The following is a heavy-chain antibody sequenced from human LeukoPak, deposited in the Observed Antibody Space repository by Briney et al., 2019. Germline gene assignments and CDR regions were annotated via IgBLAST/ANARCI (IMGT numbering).Heavy chain of an antibody. V-gene: IGHV4-30-2*01. J-gene: IGHJ4*02. CDR1: GGSISSGGYS. D-gene: IGHD3-9*01. CDR3: ASANYDILTGYYYFDY. CDR2: NYHSGST. Sequence: SETLSLTCAVFGGSISSGGYSWSWIRQPPGKGLEWIGYNYHSGSTYYNPSLKSRVTISVDRSKNQFSLKLSSVTAADTAVYYCASANYDILTGYYYFDYWGQGTLVTVSS.